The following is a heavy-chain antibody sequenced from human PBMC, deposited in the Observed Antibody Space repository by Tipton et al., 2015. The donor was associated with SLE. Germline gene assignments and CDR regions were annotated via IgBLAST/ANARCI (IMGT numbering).Heavy chain of an antibody. CDR2: IYYSGST. D-gene: IGHD3-9*01. V-gene: IGHV4-31*03. J-gene: IGHJ2*01. CDR1: GGSISSGGYY. CDR3: ARSLGILTGYYKGYWCFDL. Sequence: TLSLTCTVSGGSISSGGYYWSWIRQHPGKGLEWIGYIYYSGSTYYNPSLKSRVTISVDTSKNQFSLKLSSVTAADTAVYYCARSLGILTGYYKGYWCFDLWGRGTLVTVSS.